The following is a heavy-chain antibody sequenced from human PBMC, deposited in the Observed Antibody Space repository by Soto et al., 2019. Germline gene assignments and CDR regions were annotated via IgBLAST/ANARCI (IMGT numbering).Heavy chain of an antibody. J-gene: IGHJ4*02. Sequence: QVQLQESGPGLVKPSQTLSLTCTVSGGSISSGGYYWGWIRQHPGKGLEWIGYIYYSGSTYYNPSLKSRVTISVDTSKNQFSLKLSSVTVADTAVYYCATYGSGSYYTRRTFDYWGQGTLVTVSS. V-gene: IGHV4-31*03. CDR2: IYYSGST. D-gene: IGHD3-10*01. CDR3: ATYGSGSYYTRRTFDY. CDR1: GGSISSGGYY.